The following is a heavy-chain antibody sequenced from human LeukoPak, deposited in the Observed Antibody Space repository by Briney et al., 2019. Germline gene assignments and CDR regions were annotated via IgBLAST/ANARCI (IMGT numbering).Heavy chain of an antibody. Sequence: SETLSLTCTVSGGSISSSSYYWGWIRQPPGKGLEWIGSIYYSGSTYYNPSLKSRVTISVDTSKNQFSLKLSSVTAADTAVYYCARDRDSSGYYQGDAFDIWGQGTIVTVSS. CDR1: GGSISSSSYY. D-gene: IGHD3-22*01. CDR3: ARDRDSSGYYQGDAFDI. J-gene: IGHJ3*02. CDR2: IYYSGST. V-gene: IGHV4-39*07.